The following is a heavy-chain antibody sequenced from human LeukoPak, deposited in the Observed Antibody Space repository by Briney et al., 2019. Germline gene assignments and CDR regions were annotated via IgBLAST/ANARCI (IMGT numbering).Heavy chain of an antibody. V-gene: IGHV1-2*02. CDR1: GYTFTGYY. D-gene: IGHD3-22*01. J-gene: IGHJ5*02. CDR2: LNPNSGGT. CDR3: ARGRGTMIVVVLTDWFYP. Sequence: ASVKVSCKASGYTFTGYYMHWVRQAPGQGVEWMGWLNPNSGGTNYAQKFQGRVTMTRDTSISTAYMELSRLRSDDTAVYYCARGRGTMIVVVLTDWFYPWGEGTLVTVSS.